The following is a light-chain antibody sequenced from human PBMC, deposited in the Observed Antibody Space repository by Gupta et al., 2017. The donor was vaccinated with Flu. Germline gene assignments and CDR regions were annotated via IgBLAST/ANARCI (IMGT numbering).Light chain of an antibody. CDR2: DDT. J-gene: IGLJ2*01. CDR1: NIGSYS. Sequence: SDLLPQTLSVSEAPGQTARITCVGGNIGSYSLHWYQQKPGHAPVLVIYDDTDPPAGIPGRFSGSKSGNTATLTISRGAAGDEADYWCQGGETISDPLFGGGTRLTV. CDR3: QGGETISDPL. V-gene: IGLV3-21*02.